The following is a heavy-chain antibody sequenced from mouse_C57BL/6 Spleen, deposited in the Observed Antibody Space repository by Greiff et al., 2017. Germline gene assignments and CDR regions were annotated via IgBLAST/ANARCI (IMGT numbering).Heavy chain of an antibody. Sequence: EVQVVESEGGLVQPGSSMKLSCTASGFTFSDYYMAWVRQVPEKGLEWVANINYDGSSTYYLDSLKSRFIISRDNAKNILYLQMSSLKSEDTATYYCARDAPYDLYAMDYWGQGTSVTVSS. CDR1: GFTFSDYY. J-gene: IGHJ4*01. D-gene: IGHD2-3*01. CDR3: ARDAPYDLYAMDY. V-gene: IGHV5-16*01. CDR2: INYDGSST.